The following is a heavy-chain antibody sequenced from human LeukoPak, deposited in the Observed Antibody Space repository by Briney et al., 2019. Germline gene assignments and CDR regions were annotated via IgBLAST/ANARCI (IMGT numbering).Heavy chain of an antibody. Sequence: PGGSLRLSCAASGFTFSSYAMSWVRQAPGKGLEWASAISGSGGSTYYADSVKGRFTISRDNSKNTLYLQMNSLRAEDTAVYYCAKGPDIVVVPAAIWGQGTLVTVSS. V-gene: IGHV3-23*01. J-gene: IGHJ4*02. CDR3: AKGPDIVVVPAAI. CDR1: GFTFSSYA. CDR2: ISGSGGST. D-gene: IGHD2-2*01.